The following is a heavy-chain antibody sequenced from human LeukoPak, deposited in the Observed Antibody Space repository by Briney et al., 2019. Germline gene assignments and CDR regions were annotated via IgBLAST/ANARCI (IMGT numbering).Heavy chain of an antibody. CDR3: ARGGYSYGTGWFDP. D-gene: IGHD5-18*01. J-gene: IGHJ5*02. Sequence: PSETLSLTCTVSGGSISNYFWSWIRQPPGKGLEWIGEINHSGSTNYNPSLKSRVTISVDTSKNQFSLKLSSVTAADTAVYYCARGGYSYGTGWFDPWGQGTLVTVSS. CDR1: GGSISNYF. V-gene: IGHV4-34*01. CDR2: INHSGST.